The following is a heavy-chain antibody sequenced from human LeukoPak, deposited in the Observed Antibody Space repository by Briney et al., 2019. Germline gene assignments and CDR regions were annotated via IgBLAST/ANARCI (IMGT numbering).Heavy chain of an antibody. V-gene: IGHV1-2*02. CDR1: GYTFTDYY. CDR2: VSPRRGDT. Sequence: EASVKVSCKTSGYTFTDYYIHWVRQAPGQGLEWMGRVSPRRGDTSFARKFQGRVTMSSDTSISTVYMDLSSLRSDDTAVYFCAKAARSSDTSVLRFLEWLLTDWGQGTLVIVSS. D-gene: IGHD3-3*01. CDR3: AKAARSSDTSVLRFLEWLLTD. J-gene: IGHJ4*02.